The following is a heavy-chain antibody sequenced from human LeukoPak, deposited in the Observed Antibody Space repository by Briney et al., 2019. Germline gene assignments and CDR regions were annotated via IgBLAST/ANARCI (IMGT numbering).Heavy chain of an antibody. CDR3: ARVGGDTNSGSAKSDAFDI. D-gene: IGHD1-26*01. J-gene: IGHJ3*02. Sequence: SETLSLTCTVSGGSISSYYWSWIRQPPGKGLEWIGYIYYGGSTNYNPSLKSRVTISVDTSKNQFSLKLSSVTAADTAVYYCARVGGDTNSGSAKSDAFDIWGQGTMVTVSS. V-gene: IGHV4-59*01. CDR1: GGSISSYY. CDR2: IYYGGST.